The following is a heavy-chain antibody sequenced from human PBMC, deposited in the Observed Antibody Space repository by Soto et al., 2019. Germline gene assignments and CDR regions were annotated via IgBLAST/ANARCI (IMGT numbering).Heavy chain of an antibody. CDR1: GFTFSSYS. CDR2: ISSSSYI. D-gene: IGHD3-22*01. Sequence: GSLRLSCAASGFTFSSYSMNWVRQAPGKGLEWVSSISSSSYIYYADSVKGRFTISRDNAKNSLYLQMNSLRAEDTAVYYCARDYYNSSGYLAPLDYWGQGTLVTVSS. CDR3: ARDYYNSSGYLAPLDY. V-gene: IGHV3-21*01. J-gene: IGHJ4*02.